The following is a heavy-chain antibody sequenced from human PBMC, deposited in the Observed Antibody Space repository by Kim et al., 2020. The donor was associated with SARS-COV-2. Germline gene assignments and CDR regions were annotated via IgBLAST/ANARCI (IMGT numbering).Heavy chain of an antibody. Sequence: ASVKVSCKTSGYTFTGHYMHWGRQAPGQGLEWMGWINPNSGDTNYAQKFQGRVTMTRDTSISTAYMDLSRLRSDDAAVYYCARDHCTSSGCYEYYYYGMDVWGQGTTVTVSS. CDR2: INPNSGDT. CDR3: ARDHCTSSGCYEYYYYGMDV. J-gene: IGHJ6*02. D-gene: IGHD2-2*01. V-gene: IGHV1-2*02. CDR1: GYTFTGHY.